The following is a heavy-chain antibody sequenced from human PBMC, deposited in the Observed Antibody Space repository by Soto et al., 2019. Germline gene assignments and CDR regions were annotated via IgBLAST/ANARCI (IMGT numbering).Heavy chain of an antibody. CDR3: ARAALGCSGGSCYSTAFDI. CDR2: INAGNGNT. CDR1: GYTFTSYA. D-gene: IGHD2-15*01. Sequence: QVQLVQSGAEVKKPGASVKVSCKASGYTFTSYAMHCVRQAPGQRLEWMGWINAGNGNTKYSQKFQGRVTITRDTSASTAYMELSSLRSEDTAVYYCARAALGCSGGSCYSTAFDIWGQGTMVTVSS. V-gene: IGHV1-3*01. J-gene: IGHJ3*02.